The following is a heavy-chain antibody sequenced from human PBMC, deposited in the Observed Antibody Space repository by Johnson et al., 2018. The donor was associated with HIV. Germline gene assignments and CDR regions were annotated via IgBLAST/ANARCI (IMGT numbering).Heavy chain of an antibody. Sequence: QVQLVESGGGVVQPGRSLRLSCAAAGFTFSSYAMHWVRQAPGKGLEWVAVISYDGSNKYYADSVKGRFTISRDNSKNTLYVQSNSLRGDDTAVYYCAREYYDRSGYHYG. CDR3: AREYYDRSGYHYG. V-gene: IGHV3-30-3*01. CDR2: ISYDGSNK. D-gene: IGHD3-22*01. CDR1: GFTFSSYA. J-gene: IGHJ6*01.